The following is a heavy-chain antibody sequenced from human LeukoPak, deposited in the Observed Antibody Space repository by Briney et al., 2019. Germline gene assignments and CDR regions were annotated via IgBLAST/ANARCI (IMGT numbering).Heavy chain of an antibody. CDR2: IYHSGST. Sequence: SETLSLTCAVSGGSISSGGYSWSWIRQPPGKGLEWIGYIYHSGSTYYNPSLKSRVTISVDRSKNQFSLKVSSVTAADTAVYYCARHSEQQLASNNYFDYWGQGTLVTVSS. V-gene: IGHV4-30-2*01. J-gene: IGHJ4*02. CDR3: ARHSEQQLASNNYFDY. CDR1: GGSISSGGYS. D-gene: IGHD6-13*01.